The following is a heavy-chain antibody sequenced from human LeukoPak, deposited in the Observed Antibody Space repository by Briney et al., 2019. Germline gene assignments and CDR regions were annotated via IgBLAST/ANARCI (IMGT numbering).Heavy chain of an antibody. Sequence: PGGSLRLSCAASGFTFSSYGMHWVRQAPGKGLEWVAVISYDGSNKYYADSVKGRFTISRDNSKNTLYLQMNSLRAEDTAVYYCARVIPRDGYNYNWFDPWGQGTLVTVSS. J-gene: IGHJ5*02. V-gene: IGHV3-30*03. CDR2: ISYDGSNK. CDR1: GFTFSSYG. D-gene: IGHD5-12*01. CDR3: ARVIPRDGYNYNWFDP.